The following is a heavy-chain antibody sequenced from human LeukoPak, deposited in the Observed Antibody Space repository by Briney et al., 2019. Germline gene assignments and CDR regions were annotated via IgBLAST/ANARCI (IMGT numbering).Heavy chain of an antibody. CDR3: AREGGFGYDDAFDT. CDR1: GFTFSTYE. V-gene: IGHV3-48*03. J-gene: IGHJ3*02. Sequence: PGGSLRLSCTASGFTFSTYEMNWVRQAPGKGLEWISYFSGSGSSIFYADSLQGRFTVSRDNAKNSVYLQMNSLRAEDTAVYYCAREGGFGYDDAFDTWGHGTTVTVSS. D-gene: IGHD3-16*02. CDR2: FSGSGSSI.